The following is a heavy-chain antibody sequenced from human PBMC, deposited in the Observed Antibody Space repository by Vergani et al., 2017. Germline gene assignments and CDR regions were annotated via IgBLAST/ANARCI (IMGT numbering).Heavy chain of an antibody. Sequence: EVQLLESGGGLVQPGGSLRLSCTASGFTFSNYWMQWVRQAPGKGLMWVSRINSDGDSTSYADSVKGRFTISRDNAKNTLYLQMDSLRAEDTAVYYCASRGHGDSPYYWGQGTLVTVSS. CDR3: ASRGHGDSPYY. CDR1: GFTFSNYW. J-gene: IGHJ4*02. D-gene: IGHD4-17*01. V-gene: IGHV3-74*02. CDR2: INSDGDST.